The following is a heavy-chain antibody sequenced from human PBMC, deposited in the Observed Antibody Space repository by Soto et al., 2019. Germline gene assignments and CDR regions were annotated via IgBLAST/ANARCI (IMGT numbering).Heavy chain of an antibody. V-gene: IGHV4-4*07. D-gene: IGHD3-3*01. CDR1: GGSISSYY. CDR3: ARDDYDFWSGYFYGMDV. CDR2: IYTSGST. Sequence: SETLSLTCTVSGGSISSYYWSWIRQPAGKGLEWIGRIYTSGSTNYNPSLKSRVTMSVDTSKNQFSLKLSSVTAADTAVYYCARDDYDFWSGYFYGMDVWGQGTTVTAP. J-gene: IGHJ6*02.